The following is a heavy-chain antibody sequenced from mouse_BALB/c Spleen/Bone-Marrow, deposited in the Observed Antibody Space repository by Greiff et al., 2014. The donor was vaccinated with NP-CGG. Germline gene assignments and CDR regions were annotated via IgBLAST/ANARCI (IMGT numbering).Heavy chain of an antibody. Sequence: EVMLVESGGGLVQPGGSRKLSCAASGFTFSSFGMHWVRQAPEKGLEWVAYISSGSSTIYYADTVKGRFTISRDNPKNTLFLQMTSLRSEDTAMYYCAAITTVVAQYAMDYWGQGTSVTVSS. CDR3: AAITTVVAQYAMDY. J-gene: IGHJ4*01. CDR1: GFTFSSFG. V-gene: IGHV5-17*02. D-gene: IGHD1-1*01. CDR2: ISSGSSTI.